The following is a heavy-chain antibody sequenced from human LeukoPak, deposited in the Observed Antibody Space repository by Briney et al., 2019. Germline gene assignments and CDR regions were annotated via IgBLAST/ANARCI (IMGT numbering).Heavy chain of an antibody. CDR3: ARDTPVTTSYSLDY. Sequence: ASVKVSCKASGYTFTSYGISWVRQAPGQGLEWMGWISAYNGNTNYAQKLQGRVTMTTDTSTSTAYMELRSLRSDDTAVYYCARDTPVTTSYSLDYWGQGTLVTVSS. V-gene: IGHV1-18*01. CDR1: GYTFTSYG. D-gene: IGHD4-17*01. CDR2: ISAYNGNT. J-gene: IGHJ4*02.